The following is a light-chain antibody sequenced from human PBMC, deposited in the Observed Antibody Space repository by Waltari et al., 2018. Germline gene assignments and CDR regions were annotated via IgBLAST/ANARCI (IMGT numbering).Light chain of an antibody. CDR1: QSLLHSNGYNY. J-gene: IGKJ2*01. CDR2: LGS. Sequence: DIVMTQSPVSLPVTPGEPASISCRSSQSLLHSNGYNYLDWYLQKPGQSPHLLIYLGSNRASGVPDRXXGXXSGTXXTLXISRVEXEDVGIXYCXQALXTPYTFGQGXKLEIK. V-gene: IGKV2-28*01. CDR3: XQALXTPYT.